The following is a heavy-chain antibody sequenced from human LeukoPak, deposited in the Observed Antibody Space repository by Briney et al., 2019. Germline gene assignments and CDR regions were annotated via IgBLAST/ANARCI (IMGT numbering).Heavy chain of an antibody. V-gene: IGHV3-7*01. CDR3: ARGTTMILYQLWYFDY. CDR2: IKQDGSEK. Sequence: PGGSLRLSCAASGFTFSAYWMTWVRQAPGKGLEWVANIKQDGSEKYYVDSVKGRFTISRDNAKNSLYLQMNSLRAEDTAVYYCARGTTMILYQLWYFDYWGQGTLVTVSS. J-gene: IGHJ4*02. D-gene: IGHD3-22*01. CDR1: GFTFSAYW.